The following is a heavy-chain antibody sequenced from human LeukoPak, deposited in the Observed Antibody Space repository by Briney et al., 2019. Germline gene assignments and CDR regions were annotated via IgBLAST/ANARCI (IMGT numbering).Heavy chain of an antibody. D-gene: IGHD7-27*01. CDR3: ARDSDWGDGMDV. CDR1: GFTFSSYS. V-gene: IGHV3-21*01. Sequence: GGSLRLSCAASGFTFSSYSMNWVRQAPGKGLEWVSSISSSSSYIYYADSVKGRFTISRDSAKNSLYLQMNSLRAEDTAVYYCARDSDWGDGMDVWGQGTTVTVSS. CDR2: ISSSSSYI. J-gene: IGHJ6*02.